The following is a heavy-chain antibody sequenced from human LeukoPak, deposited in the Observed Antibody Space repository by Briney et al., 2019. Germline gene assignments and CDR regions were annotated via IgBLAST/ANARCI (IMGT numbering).Heavy chain of an antibody. CDR1: GGSISSGGYY. J-gene: IGHJ3*02. CDR3: ARDVPPDAFDI. V-gene: IGHV4-31*03. CDR2: IYYSGST. D-gene: IGHD2-2*01. Sequence: SQTLSLTCTVSGGSISSGGYYWSWIRQHPGKGLEWIGYIYYSGSTYYNPSLKSRVTISVDTSKNQFSLKLSSVTAVDTAVYYCARDVPPDAFDIWGQGTMVTVSS.